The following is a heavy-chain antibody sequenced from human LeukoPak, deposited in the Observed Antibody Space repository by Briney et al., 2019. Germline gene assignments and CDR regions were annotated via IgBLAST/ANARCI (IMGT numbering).Heavy chain of an antibody. CDR2: FDPEDGET. Sequence: ASVKVSCKVSGYTLTELSMHWVRQAPGKGLEWMGGFDPEDGETIYAKKFQGRVTMTEDTSTDTAYMELSSLRSEDTAVYYCATVGYYDSSGSDLISHAFDIWGQGTMVTVSS. J-gene: IGHJ3*02. D-gene: IGHD3-22*01. CDR1: GYTLTELS. V-gene: IGHV1-24*01. CDR3: ATVGYYDSSGSDLISHAFDI.